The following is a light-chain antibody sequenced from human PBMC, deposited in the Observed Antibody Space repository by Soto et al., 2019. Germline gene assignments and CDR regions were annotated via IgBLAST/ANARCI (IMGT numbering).Light chain of an antibody. CDR3: QQYETFSGT. V-gene: IGKV1-5*03. CDR2: KAS. CDR1: QTITNW. J-gene: IGKJ3*01. Sequence: DIQITQSPSILSASVGDRVTITCRSSQTITNWLAWYRQRPGKPPNPLIYKASTLESGVPSRFSGSGSGTDFTLTISSLQPDDFATYYCQQYETFSGTFGPGTKLDIK.